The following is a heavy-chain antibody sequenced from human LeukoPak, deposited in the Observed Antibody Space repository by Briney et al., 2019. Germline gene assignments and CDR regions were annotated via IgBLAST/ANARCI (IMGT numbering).Heavy chain of an antibody. D-gene: IGHD5-12*01. CDR1: GGSFSGYY. Sequence: SETLSLTCAVYGGSFSGYYWSWTRQPPGKGLEWIGEINHSGSTNYNPSLKSRVTISVDTSKNQFSLKLSSVTAADTAVYYCARGWVDIVATTPYNWFDPWGQGTLVTVSS. CDR2: INHSGST. CDR3: ARGWVDIVATTPYNWFDP. J-gene: IGHJ5*02. V-gene: IGHV4-34*01.